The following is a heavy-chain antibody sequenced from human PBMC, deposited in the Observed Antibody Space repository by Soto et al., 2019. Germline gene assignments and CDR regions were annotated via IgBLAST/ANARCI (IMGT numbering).Heavy chain of an antibody. CDR2: IYHSGST. D-gene: IGHD3-3*01. CDR1: GYSISSGYY. J-gene: IGHJ6*02. V-gene: IGHV4-38-2*01. CDR3: ARIVGGYDFWSGYRGDYYGMDV. Sequence: SETLSLTCAVSGYSISSGYYWGWIRQPPGKGLEWIGTIYHSGSTYYNPSLKSRVTISVDTSKNQFSLKLSSVTAADTAVYYCARIVGGYDFWSGYRGDYYGMDVWGQGTTVTVSS.